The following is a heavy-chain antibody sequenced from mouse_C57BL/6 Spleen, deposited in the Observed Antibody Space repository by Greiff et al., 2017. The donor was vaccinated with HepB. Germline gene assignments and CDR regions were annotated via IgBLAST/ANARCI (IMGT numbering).Heavy chain of an antibody. Sequence: QVQLKESGAELARPGASVKLSCKASGYTFTSYGISWVKQRTGQGLEWIGEIYPRSGNTYYNEKFKGKATLTADKSSSTAYMELRSLTSEDSAVYFCARYGSTVFDYWGQGTTLTVSS. CDR3: ARYGSTVFDY. CDR2: IYPRSGNT. D-gene: IGHD1-1*01. CDR1: GYTFTSYG. V-gene: IGHV1-81*01. J-gene: IGHJ2*01.